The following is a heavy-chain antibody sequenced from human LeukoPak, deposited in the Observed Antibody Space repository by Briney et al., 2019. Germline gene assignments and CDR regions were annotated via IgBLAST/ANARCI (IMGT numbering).Heavy chain of an antibody. D-gene: IGHD1-26*01. CDR1: GYTFTGYY. Sequence: ASVKVSCKASGYTFTGYYMHWVRQAPGQGLEWMGWINPNSGGTNYAQKFQGRVTMTRDTSISTAYMELSRLRSDDTAVYHCARESESARFSGWFDPWGQGTLVTVSS. CDR2: INPNSGGT. V-gene: IGHV1-2*02. CDR3: ARESESARFSGWFDP. J-gene: IGHJ5*02.